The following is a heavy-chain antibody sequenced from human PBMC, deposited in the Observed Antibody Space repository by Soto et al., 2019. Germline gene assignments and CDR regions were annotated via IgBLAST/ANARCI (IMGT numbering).Heavy chain of an antibody. CDR1: GGYIRGYY. J-gene: IGHJ3*01. Sequence: QVQLQESGPGLVKPSETLSLTCTVSGGYIRGYYWSWIRRPLGKGLGWIGYIYYSGSTNYNPSLKSRVTISVDTSKNQFSLKLSSVTAADTAVYYCARVWGAAFDFWGQGTMVTVSS. CDR3: ARVWGAAFDF. CDR2: IYYSGST. D-gene: IGHD1-26*01. V-gene: IGHV4-59*13.